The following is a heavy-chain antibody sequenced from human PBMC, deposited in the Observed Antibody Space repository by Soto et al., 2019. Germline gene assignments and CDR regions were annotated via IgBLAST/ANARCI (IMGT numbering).Heavy chain of an antibody. CDR1: GYTFTNND. Sequence: AAVKVSCKASGYTFTNNDVTWVRQATGQGLEWMGWMNPGSGDTGYAQKFQGRVTMTRDISIATAFMELSSLRSEDTAIYYCARMTSFGSLNWFDPWGQGTLVTVSS. CDR3: ARMTSFGSLNWFDP. J-gene: IGHJ5*02. V-gene: IGHV1-8*01. CDR2: MNPGSGDT. D-gene: IGHD5-18*01.